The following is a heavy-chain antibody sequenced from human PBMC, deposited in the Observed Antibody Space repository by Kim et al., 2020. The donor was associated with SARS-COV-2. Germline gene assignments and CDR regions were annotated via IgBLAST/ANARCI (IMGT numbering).Heavy chain of an antibody. CDR1: GFTFSSYW. D-gene: IGHD2-15*01. CDR2: INSDGSCT. CDR3: ARPVGDCSGGSCYYYYYGMDV. V-gene: IGHV3-74*01. J-gene: IGHJ6*02. Sequence: GGSLRLSCAASGFTFSSYWMHWVRQAPGKGLVWVSRINSDGSCTSYADSVKGRFTISRDNAKNTLYLQMNSLRAEDTAVYYCARPVGDCSGGSCYYYYYGMDVWGQGTTVTVSS.